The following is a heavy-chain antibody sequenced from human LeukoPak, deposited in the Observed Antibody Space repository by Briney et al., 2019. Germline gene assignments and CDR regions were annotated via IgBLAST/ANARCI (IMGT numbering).Heavy chain of an antibody. J-gene: IGHJ4*02. CDR1: GFTFSSYG. CDR2: IRYDGSNK. Sequence: GGSLRLSCAASGFTFSSYGMHWVRQAPAKGLEWVAVIRYDGSNKYYADSVKGRFTISRDNSKNTLYLQMNSLRAEDTAVYYCAKDPLGYCSGGSCYSVDYWGQGTLVTVSS. D-gene: IGHD2-15*01. CDR3: AKDPLGYCSGGSCYSVDY. V-gene: IGHV3-30*02.